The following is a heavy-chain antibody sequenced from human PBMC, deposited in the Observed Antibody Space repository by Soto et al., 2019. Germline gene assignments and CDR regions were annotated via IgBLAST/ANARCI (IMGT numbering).Heavy chain of an antibody. D-gene: IGHD6-6*01. V-gene: IGHV1-2*04. CDR1: GYTFTGYY. CDR2: INPNSGGT. CDR3: ARDLIRAVEYSNSSSDYYYGMDV. J-gene: IGHJ6*02. Sequence: ASVKVSCKASGYTFTGYYMHWVRQAPGQGLEWMGWINPNSGGTNYAQKFQGWVTMTRDTSISTAYMELSRLRSDDTAVYYCARDLIRAVEYSNSSSDYYYGMDVWGQGTTVTVSS.